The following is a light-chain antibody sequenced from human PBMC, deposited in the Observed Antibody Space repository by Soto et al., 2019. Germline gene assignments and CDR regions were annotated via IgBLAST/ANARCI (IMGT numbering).Light chain of an antibody. CDR2: GAS. CDR1: QSVSSN. Sequence: EIVMTQSPATLSVSPGERATLSCRGSQSVSSNLAWYQQQPGQAPRLIIYGASSRATGIPDRFSGSGSGADFTLTISRLEPEDFAVYYCQHYGSSLWGFGPGTKV. J-gene: IGKJ1*01. V-gene: IGKV3-20*01. CDR3: QHYGSSLWG.